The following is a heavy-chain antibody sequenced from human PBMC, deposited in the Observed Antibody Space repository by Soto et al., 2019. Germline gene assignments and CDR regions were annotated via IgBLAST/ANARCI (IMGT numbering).Heavy chain of an antibody. CDR2: IRHKTNSYST. Sequence: EVQLVESGGGLVQPGGSLRLSCAASGFTFSDHHMDWVRQAPGKGLEWVARIRHKTNSYSTEYAASVKGRFIISRDDSGNSLSLQMNSLKIEDTAVYYCARDHKWANDLWGQGTLVTVSS. J-gene: IGHJ5*02. CDR3: ARDHKWANDL. CDR1: GFTFSDHH. V-gene: IGHV3-72*01. D-gene: IGHD1-26*01.